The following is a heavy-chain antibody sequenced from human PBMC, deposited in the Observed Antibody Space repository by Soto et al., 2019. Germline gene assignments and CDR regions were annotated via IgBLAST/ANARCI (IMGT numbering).Heavy chain of an antibody. CDR3: ARVSSSWLMDV. V-gene: IGHV4-31*03. CDR1: GGSISSGGYY. J-gene: IGHJ6*02. CDR2: IYYSGST. D-gene: IGHD6-13*01. Sequence: SETLSLTCTVSGGSISSGGYYWSWIRQHPGKGLEWIGYIYYSGSTYYNPSLKSRVTISVDTSKNQFSLKLSSVTAADTAVYYCARVSSSWLMDVWGQGTTVTVSS.